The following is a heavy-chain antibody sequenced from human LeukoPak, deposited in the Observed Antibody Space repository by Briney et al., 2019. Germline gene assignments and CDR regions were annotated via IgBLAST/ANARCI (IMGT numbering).Heavy chain of an antibody. Sequence: GGSLRLSCAASGFTFSSYSMNWVRQAPGKGLEWVSSISSSSSYIYYADSVKGRFTISRDNAKNSLYLQMNSLRAKDTAVYYCARSTSPKYGMDVWGQGTTVTVSS. CDR1: GFTFSSYS. CDR2: ISSSSSYI. CDR3: ARSTSPKYGMDV. V-gene: IGHV3-21*01. D-gene: IGHD2-2*01. J-gene: IGHJ6*02.